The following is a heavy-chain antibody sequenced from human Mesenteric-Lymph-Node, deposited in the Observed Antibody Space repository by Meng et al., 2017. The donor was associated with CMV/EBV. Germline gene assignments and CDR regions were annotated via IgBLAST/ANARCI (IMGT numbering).Heavy chain of an antibody. D-gene: IGHD6-13*01. CDR1: GGSISSSSYY. J-gene: IGHJ4*02. CDR2: IYYSGST. CDR3: ALLASPSVYSSTPTDIYFDY. V-gene: IGHV4-39*01. Sequence: SETLSLTCTVSGGSISSSSYYWGWIRQPPGKGLEWIGSIYYSGSTYYNPSLKSRVTISVDTSKNQFSLKLSSVTAADTAVYYCALLASPSVYSSTPTDIYFDYWGQGTLVTVSS.